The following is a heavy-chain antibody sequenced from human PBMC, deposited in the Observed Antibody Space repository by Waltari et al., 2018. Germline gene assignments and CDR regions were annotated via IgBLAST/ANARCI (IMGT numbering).Heavy chain of an antibody. CDR1: GFSFSGFS. D-gene: IGHD6-19*01. CDR2: IRREPYNYAT. J-gene: IGHJ4*02. Sequence: EVQVVESGGGLVQPGGSLKLSCATSGFSFSGFSIHWVRQTSGKWLEWVGRIRREPYNYATAYSASVKGRFTISRDDSKNTAFLQMNSLMTEDTAVYYCSGGEVTGTDFWGQGTLVTVSS. CDR3: SGGEVTGTDF. V-gene: IGHV3-73*01.